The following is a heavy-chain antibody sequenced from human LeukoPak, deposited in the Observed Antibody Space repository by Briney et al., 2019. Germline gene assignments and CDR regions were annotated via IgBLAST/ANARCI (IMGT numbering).Heavy chain of an antibody. Sequence: ASVTVSFKASAYTFKNYYMHWVRQATGQGLEWMGRITLSAAIISYAQKFRCSLTISSAPSTTTVYMELSSLRSEDTAVYYCAKDAGDKSNYYGLDVWGQGTAVTVSS. CDR1: AYTFKNYY. CDR3: AKDAGDKSNYYGLDV. J-gene: IGHJ6*02. D-gene: IGHD1-26*01. CDR2: ITLSAAII. V-gene: IGHV1-46*02.